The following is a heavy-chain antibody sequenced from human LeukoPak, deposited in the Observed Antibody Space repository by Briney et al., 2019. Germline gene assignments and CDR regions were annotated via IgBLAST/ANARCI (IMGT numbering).Heavy chain of an antibody. CDR2: IYYSGST. Sequence: SETLSLTCTVSGGSISSSSYYWGWIRQPPGKGLEWIGSIYYSGSTYYNPSLKSRVTISVDTSKNQFSLRLRSVTAADTALYYCARQDYDTSYFDPWGQGTLVTVSS. CDR1: GGSISSSSYY. J-gene: IGHJ5*02. CDR3: ARQDYDTSYFDP. D-gene: IGHD4-17*01. V-gene: IGHV4-39*01.